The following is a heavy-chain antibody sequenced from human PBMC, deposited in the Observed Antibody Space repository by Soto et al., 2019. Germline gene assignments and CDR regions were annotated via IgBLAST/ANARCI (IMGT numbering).Heavy chain of an antibody. V-gene: IGHV6-1*01. J-gene: IGHJ4*02. CDR1: WYIFSINSAS. Sequence: SQTLXLTCVISWYIFSINSASWNFIMQSPSRGLEWLGRTYYRSKWYNDYAVSAKSRITINPDTSKNQFSLQLNSVTPEDTAVYYCEREPCSGGSCYVGYWGQGTLVTVSS. D-gene: IGHD2-15*01. CDR3: EREPCSGGSCYVGY. CDR2: TYYRSKWYN.